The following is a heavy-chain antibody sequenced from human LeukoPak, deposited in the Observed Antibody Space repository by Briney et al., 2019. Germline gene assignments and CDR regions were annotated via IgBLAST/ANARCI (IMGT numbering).Heavy chain of an antibody. CDR2: INHSGST. Sequence: SETLSLTCAVYGGSFSGYYWSWTRQPPGKGLEWIGEINHSGSTNYNPSLKSRVTISVDTSKNQFSLKLSSVTAADTAVYYCAGVTYWFDPWGQGTLVTVSS. J-gene: IGHJ5*02. CDR3: AGVTYWFDP. CDR1: GGSFSGYY. V-gene: IGHV4-34*01. D-gene: IGHD5-18*01.